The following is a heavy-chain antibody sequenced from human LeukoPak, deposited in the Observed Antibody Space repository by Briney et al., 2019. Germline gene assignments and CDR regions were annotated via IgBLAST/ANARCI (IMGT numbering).Heavy chain of an antibody. V-gene: IGHV3-23*01. D-gene: IGHD3-22*01. CDR2: ISGSGGST. CDR1: GFTFSSYA. J-gene: IGHJ4*02. Sequence: GGSLRLSCAASGFTFSSYAMSWVRRAPGKGREWVSAISGSGGSTYYADSVKGRFTISRDNSKNTLYLQMNSLRAEDMAVYYCAKFRDSTGYYPGYFDYWGQGTLVTVSS. CDR3: AKFRDSTGYYPGYFDY.